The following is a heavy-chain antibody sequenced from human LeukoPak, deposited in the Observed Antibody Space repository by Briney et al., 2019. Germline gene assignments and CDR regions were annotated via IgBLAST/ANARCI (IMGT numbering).Heavy chain of an antibody. J-gene: IGHJ6*03. CDR3: ARTTEGYVRGPGYSYYYYMDV. CDR2: IYYSGST. CDR1: GGSISSYY. V-gene: IGHV4-59*07. Sequence: PSDTLSLTCTVSGGSISSYYWSWIRQPPGKGLEWIGYIYYSGSTHYNPSLKSRVTISVDTSKNQFSLKLRSVTAADTAVYYCARTTEGYVRGPGYSYYYYMDVWGKGTTVTISS. D-gene: IGHD3-16*01.